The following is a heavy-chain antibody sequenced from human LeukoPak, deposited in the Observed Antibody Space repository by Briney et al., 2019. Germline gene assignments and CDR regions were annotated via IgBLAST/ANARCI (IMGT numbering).Heavy chain of an antibody. D-gene: IGHD6-19*01. CDR2: ISYDGSNK. J-gene: IGHJ4*02. CDR1: GFTFSSYA. V-gene: IGHV3-30*04. Sequence: QPGGSLRLSCAASGFTFSSYAMHWVRQAPGKGLEWVAVISYDGSNKYYADSVKGRFTISRDNSKNTLYLQMNSLRAEDTAVYYCARESQWLANLFDYWGQGTLVTVSS. CDR3: ARESQWLANLFDY.